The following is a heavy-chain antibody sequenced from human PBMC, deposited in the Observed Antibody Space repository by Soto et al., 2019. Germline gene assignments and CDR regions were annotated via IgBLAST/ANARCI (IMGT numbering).Heavy chain of an antibody. D-gene: IGHD4-17*01. CDR3: ARAGTVTTSPYYWYYGMDV. J-gene: IGHJ6*02. CDR1: GSTFSSYA. CDR2: IIPIFGTA. Sequence: QVQLVQSGAEVKKPGSSVKVSCKASGSTFSSYAISWVRQSPGQGLEWMGGIIPIFGTANYAQKFQGRVTITADESTSTAYMELSSLRSEDTAVYYCARAGTVTTSPYYWYYGMDVWGQGTTVTASS. V-gene: IGHV1-69*01.